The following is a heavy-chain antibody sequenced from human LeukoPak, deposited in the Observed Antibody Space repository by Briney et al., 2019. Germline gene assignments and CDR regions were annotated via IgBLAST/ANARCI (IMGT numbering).Heavy chain of an antibody. CDR2: INHSGST. V-gene: IGHV4-34*01. CDR3: ARGEGHYYDSSGYYRASYYFDY. J-gene: IGHJ4*02. CDR1: GGSFSGYY. Sequence: PSETLSLTCAVYGGSFSGYYWSWIRQPPGKGLEWIGEINHSGSTNYNPSLKSRVTISVDTSKNQFSLKLSSVTAADTAVYYCARGEGHYYDSSGYYRASYYFDYWGQGTLVTVSS. D-gene: IGHD3-22*01.